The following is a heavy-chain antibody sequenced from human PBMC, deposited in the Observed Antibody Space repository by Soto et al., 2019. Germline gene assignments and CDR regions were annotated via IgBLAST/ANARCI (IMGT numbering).Heavy chain of an antibody. CDR2: ITPILGIA. Sequence: QVQLVQSGAEVKKPGSSVKVSCKASGGTFSSYTISWVRQAPGQGLEWMGRITPILGIANYAQKFQGRVTIAADKATSTAYMELSSVSSEDTAVYYCARGLRLAGMDVWGRGTTGTVSS. V-gene: IGHV1-69*02. CDR1: GGTFSSYT. D-gene: IGHD2-15*01. J-gene: IGHJ6*02. CDR3: ARGLRLAGMDV.